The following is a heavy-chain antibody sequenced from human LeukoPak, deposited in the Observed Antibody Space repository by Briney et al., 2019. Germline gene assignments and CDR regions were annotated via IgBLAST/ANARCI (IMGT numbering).Heavy chain of an antibody. V-gene: IGHV4-59*01. J-gene: IGHJ4*02. CDR3: ARDDGGSYSN. D-gene: IGHD1-26*01. CDR1: GGSISSYY. Sequence: PSETLSLTCTVSGGSISSYYWSWIRQPPGKGLEWIGYIYYSGSTSYNPSLKSRVTISVDTSKNQFSLKLSSVTAADTAVYYCARDDGGSYSNWGQGTLVTVSS. CDR2: IYYSGST.